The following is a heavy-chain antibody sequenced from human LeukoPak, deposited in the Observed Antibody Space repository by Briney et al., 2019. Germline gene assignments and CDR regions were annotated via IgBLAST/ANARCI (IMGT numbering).Heavy chain of an antibody. CDR1: GFTFSSYW. CDR2: INSDGSST. CDR3: ARGMPYYDFWSGYYNVDY. D-gene: IGHD3-3*01. Sequence: PGGSLRLSCAASGFTFSSYWMHWVRQAPGKGLVWVSRINSDGSSTSYADSVKGRFTISRDNAKNTLYLQMNSLRAEDTAVYYRARGMPYYDFWSGYYNVDYWGQGTLVTVSS. V-gene: IGHV3-74*01. J-gene: IGHJ4*02.